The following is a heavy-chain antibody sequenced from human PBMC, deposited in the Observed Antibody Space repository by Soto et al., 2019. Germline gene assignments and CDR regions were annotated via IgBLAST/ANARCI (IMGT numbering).Heavy chain of an antibody. V-gene: IGHV3-74*01. CDR3: ARDPLLWFGEFQRHWFDP. J-gene: IGHJ5*02. CDR1: GFTFSSYW. Sequence: EVQLVESGGGLVPPGGSLSLSCAASGFTFSSYWMHWVRQAPGKGLVWFSRINSDGRSTIYADSLKGRFTISRDNGKNTLNLQRNSLRAADTDVYYCARDPLLWFGEFQRHWFDPWGQGTLVTVSS. D-gene: IGHD3-10*01. CDR2: INSDGRST.